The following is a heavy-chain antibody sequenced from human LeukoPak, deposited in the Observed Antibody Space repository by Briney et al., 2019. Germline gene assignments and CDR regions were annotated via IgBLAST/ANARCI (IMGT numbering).Heavy chain of an antibody. CDR2: ITPNSGGT. D-gene: IGHD6-19*01. Sequence: ASVKVSCKASGYTFISYDINWVRQATGQGLEWMGRITPNSGGTNFAQKFQGRVTMTRDTSIRTAYMELSRLTSDDTAVYYCARRYSSGGVNYFDYWGQGTLVTVSS. CDR1: GYTFISYD. V-gene: IGHV1-2*06. J-gene: IGHJ4*02. CDR3: ARRYSSGGVNYFDY.